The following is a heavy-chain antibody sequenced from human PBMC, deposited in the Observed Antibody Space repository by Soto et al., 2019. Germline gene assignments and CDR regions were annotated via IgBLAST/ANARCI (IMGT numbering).Heavy chain of an antibody. CDR3: ARSLGAYRFALGGGLDS. CDR2: ISYDGSNK. V-gene: IGHV3-30*03. J-gene: IGHJ4*02. CDR1: EVTFSNYG. D-gene: IGHD5-12*01. Sequence: PVGSLRLSCAASEVTFSNYGLHWVRQAPGKGLDWVAVISYDGSNKYYADSVKGRFTISRDNSKNTLFLQMESLKTEDTAFYYCARSLGAYRFALGGGLDSWGQGTMVTVYS.